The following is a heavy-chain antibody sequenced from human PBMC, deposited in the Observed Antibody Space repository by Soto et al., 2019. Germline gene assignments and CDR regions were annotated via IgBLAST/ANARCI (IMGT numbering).Heavy chain of an antibody. V-gene: IGHV4-38-2*01. CDR3: ARGASRFSTYNWNANDY. Sequence: LSLTCAVSGYSISSGYYWGWIRQPPGKGLEWIGSIYHSGSTYYNPSLKSRVTISVDTSKNQFSLKLSSVTAADTAVYYCARGASRFSTYNWNANDYWGQGTLVTVSS. CDR1: GYSISSGYY. D-gene: IGHD1-20*01. J-gene: IGHJ4*02. CDR2: IYHSGST.